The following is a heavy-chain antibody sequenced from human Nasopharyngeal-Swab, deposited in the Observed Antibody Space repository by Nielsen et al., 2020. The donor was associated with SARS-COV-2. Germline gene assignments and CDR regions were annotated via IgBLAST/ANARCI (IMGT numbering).Heavy chain of an antibody. D-gene: IGHD5-12*01. Sequence: VRQAPGKGLEWVSIIYSGGATHYADSVRGRLTISRDNSKNTLYLQMNSLRAEDTAVYYCARDRPVATIPTNWFDPWGQGTLVTVSS. CDR3: ARDRPVATIPTNWFDP. CDR2: IYSGGAT. V-gene: IGHV3-53*01. J-gene: IGHJ5*02.